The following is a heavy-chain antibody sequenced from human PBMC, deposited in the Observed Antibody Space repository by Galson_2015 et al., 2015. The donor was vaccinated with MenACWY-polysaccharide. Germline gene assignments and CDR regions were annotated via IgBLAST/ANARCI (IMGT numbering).Heavy chain of an antibody. Sequence: SEPLSLTCTVSGGSISSSNYYWGWIRQSPEKGLEWIGTISYSGSTYYNPSLKSRVTISVDTSKNQFSLKLSSVTAADTAAYYCASRLAQVGIAGYGYGMDVWGQGTTVTVSS. CDR1: GGSISSSNYY. CDR2: ISYSGST. J-gene: IGHJ6*02. V-gene: IGHV4-39*01. CDR3: ASRLAQVGIAGYGYGMDV. D-gene: IGHD2-15*01.